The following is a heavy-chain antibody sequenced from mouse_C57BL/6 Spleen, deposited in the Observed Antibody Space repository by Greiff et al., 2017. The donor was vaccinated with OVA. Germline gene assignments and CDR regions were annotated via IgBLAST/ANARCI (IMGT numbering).Heavy chain of an antibody. V-gene: IGHV5-17*01. CDR3: ARGGYCYSSSYYFDY. Sequence: EVQRVESGGGLVKPGGSLKLSCAASGFTFSDYGMHWVRQAPEKGLEWVAYISSGSSTIYYADTVKGRFTISRDNAKNTLFLQMTSLRSEDTAMYYCARGGYCYSSSYYFDYWGQGTTLTVSS. D-gene: IGHD1-1*01. CDR1: GFTFSDYG. CDR2: ISSGSSTI. J-gene: IGHJ2*01.